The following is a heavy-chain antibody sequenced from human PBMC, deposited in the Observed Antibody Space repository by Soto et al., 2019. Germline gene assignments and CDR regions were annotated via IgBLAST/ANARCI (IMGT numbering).Heavy chain of an antibody. D-gene: IGHD3-10*01. V-gene: IGHV3-30*18. CDR2: ISNDGSNE. Sequence: PGGSLRLSCADSGFTFRWFGMNWVRQAPGKGLEWVARISNDGSNEYYVDYVKGRFTISRDNSKNTLYLQMDSLRAEDTAVYYCAKGEVRGIIPSYFDYWGLGTLVPVSS. J-gene: IGHJ4*02. CDR1: GFTFRWFG. CDR3: AKGEVRGIIPSYFDY.